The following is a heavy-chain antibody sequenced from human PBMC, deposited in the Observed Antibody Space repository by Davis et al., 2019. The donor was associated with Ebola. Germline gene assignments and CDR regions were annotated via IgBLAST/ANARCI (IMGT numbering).Heavy chain of an antibody. CDR1: GYTFTSYD. Sequence: ASVKVSCKASGYTFTSYDINWVRQATGQGLEWMGWMNTNSGNTGYAQKFQGRVTMTRNTSIRTAYMELSSLRSEDTAVYYCARVYPIISGWYIWFDPWGQGTLVTVSS. CDR2: MNTNSGNT. V-gene: IGHV1-8*01. CDR3: ARVYPIISGWYIWFDP. J-gene: IGHJ5*02. D-gene: IGHD6-19*01.